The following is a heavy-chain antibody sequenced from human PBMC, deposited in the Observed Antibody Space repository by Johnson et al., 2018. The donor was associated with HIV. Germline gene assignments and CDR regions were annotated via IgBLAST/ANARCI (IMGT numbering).Heavy chain of an antibody. D-gene: IGHD1-26*01. CDR3: ARGVVGVLSNAFDI. Sequence: QVQLVESGGGVVQPGGSLRLSCAASGFTVSSNYMSWVRQAPGKGLEWVSVISYDGSNKYYADSVKGRFTISRDNSKNTLYLQMNSLRAEDTAVYYCARGVVGVLSNAFDIWGKGQWSPSLQ. V-gene: IGHV3-30-3*01. CDR2: ISYDGSNK. CDR1: GFTVSSNY. J-gene: IGHJ3*02.